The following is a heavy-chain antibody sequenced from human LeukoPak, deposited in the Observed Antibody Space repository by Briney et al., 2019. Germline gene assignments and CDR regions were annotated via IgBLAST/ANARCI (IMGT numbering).Heavy chain of an antibody. D-gene: IGHD2-15*01. CDR1: GLTFSGYW. CDR3: ARARNCSSGTCYKDY. Sequence: PGGSLRLSCAASGLTFSGYWMHWVRQAPGKGLVWVSRINGDGSSTSYADSVKGGFTISRDNAKNTLYLQMNSLGAEDTAVYYCARARNCSSGTCYKDYWGQGTLVTVSS. CDR2: INGDGSST. J-gene: IGHJ4*02. V-gene: IGHV3-74*01.